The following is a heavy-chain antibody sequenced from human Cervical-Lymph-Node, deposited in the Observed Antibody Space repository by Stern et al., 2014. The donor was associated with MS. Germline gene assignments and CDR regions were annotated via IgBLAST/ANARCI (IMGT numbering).Heavy chain of an antibody. CDR2: ISAYNGKT. CDR1: GYTFNSYG. J-gene: IGHJ4*02. V-gene: IGHV1-18*01. CDR3: GRPWGNGYDYSLYY. Sequence: QVQLVQSGAEVKKPGASVKVSCKASGYTFNSYGISWVRQAPGQGLEWMGWISAYNGKTKYAQKVQGRVTMTTDPSTRTAYLELRSLRSDDTAVYYCGRPWGNGYDYSLYYWGQGTLVTVSS. D-gene: IGHD5-12*01.